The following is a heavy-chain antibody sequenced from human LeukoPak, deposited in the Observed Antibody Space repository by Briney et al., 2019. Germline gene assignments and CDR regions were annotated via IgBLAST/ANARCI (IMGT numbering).Heavy chain of an antibody. Sequence: SETLSLTCTVSGASVSSGGYYWSWLRQPPGKGLEWIGYIYYSGSTNYNPSLKSRVTISVDTSKNQFSLKVSSVTAADTAVYYCARRGGSGRSFDYWGQGTMVTVSS. V-gene: IGHV4-61*08. CDR2: IYYSGST. J-gene: IGHJ4*02. CDR3: ARRGGSGRSFDY. D-gene: IGHD3-10*01. CDR1: GASVSSGGYY.